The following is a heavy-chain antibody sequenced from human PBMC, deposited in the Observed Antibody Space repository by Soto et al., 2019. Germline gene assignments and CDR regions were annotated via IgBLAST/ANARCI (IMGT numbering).Heavy chain of an antibody. CDR1: GFTFSSNG. J-gene: IGHJ4*02. V-gene: IGHV3-23*01. D-gene: IGHD6-6*01. Sequence: GGSLRLSCATSGFTFSSNGMSWVRQAPGKGLDWVSGISGSGRNTYYADSVKGRFTISRDNSKNTLFLQMNSLRAEDTAVYYCAKNGLSITDRPPRFDYWGRGILVTVSS. CDR3: AKNGLSITDRPPRFDY. CDR2: ISGSGRNT.